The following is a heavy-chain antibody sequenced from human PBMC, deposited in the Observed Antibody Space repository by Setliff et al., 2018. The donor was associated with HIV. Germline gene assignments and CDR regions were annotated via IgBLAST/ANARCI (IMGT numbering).Heavy chain of an antibody. V-gene: IGHV4-4*02. CDR3: ARGVGTLGSNYYGMDV. CDR2: IYHSGST. CDR1: GGSISSDNW. J-gene: IGHJ6*02. Sequence: SETLSLTCAVSGGSISSDNWWSWVRQPPGKGLEWIGEIYHSGSTNYNPSLKSRVTISVDTSKNQFSLKLSSVTAADTAVYYCARGVGTLGSNYYGMDVWGQGTTVTVSS. D-gene: IGHD3-16*01.